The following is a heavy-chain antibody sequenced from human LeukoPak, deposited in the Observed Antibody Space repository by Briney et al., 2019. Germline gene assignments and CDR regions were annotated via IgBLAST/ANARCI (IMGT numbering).Heavy chain of an antibody. V-gene: IGHV3-30*03. CDR2: IAYDGNNK. Sequence: GGSLRLSCAASGFTFSSYGMHWVRQAPGKGLESLAVIAYDGNNKYYADSVKGRFTISRDNSKNSLYLQMNSLRAEDTAVYYCAMTRDMVRGVIPRPRFDYWGQGTLVTVSS. CDR1: GFTFSSYG. J-gene: IGHJ4*02. CDR3: AMTRDMVRGVIPRPRFDY. D-gene: IGHD3-10*01.